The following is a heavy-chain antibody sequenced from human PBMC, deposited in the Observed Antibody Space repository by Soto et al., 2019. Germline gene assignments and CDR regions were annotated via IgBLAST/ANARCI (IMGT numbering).Heavy chain of an antibody. D-gene: IGHD2-2*01. V-gene: IGHV1-69*12. J-gene: IGHJ4*02. CDR2: IIPIFGTA. CDR1: GGTFSSYA. CDR3: AALEVRSLLWPD. Sequence: QVQLVQSGAEVKKPGSSVKVSCKASGGTFSSYAISWVRQAPEQGLEWMGGIIPIFGTANYAQKFQGRVTITADESTSTAYLELSSLRSEDTAVYYCAALEVRSLLWPDWGQGTLVTVSS.